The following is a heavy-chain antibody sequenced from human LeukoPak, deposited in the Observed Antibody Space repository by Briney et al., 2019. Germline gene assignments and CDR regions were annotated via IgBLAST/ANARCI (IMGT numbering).Heavy chain of an antibody. V-gene: IGHV3-30*18. CDR2: ISYDGSNK. Sequence: GRSLRLSCAASGFTFSSYGMHWVRQAPGKGLEWVAVISYDGSNKYYADSVKGRFTISRDNSKNTLYLQMNSLRAEDTAVYYCAEEGAMTRYYFDYWGQGTLVTVSS. CDR1: GFTFSSYG. CDR3: AEEGAMTRYYFDY. J-gene: IGHJ4*02. D-gene: IGHD4-11*01.